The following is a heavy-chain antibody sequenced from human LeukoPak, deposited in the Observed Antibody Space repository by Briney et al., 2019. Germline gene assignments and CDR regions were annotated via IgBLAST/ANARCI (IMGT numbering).Heavy chain of an antibody. CDR2: IYYSGST. CDR1: GGSISSGGYY. CDR3: ASVSAAAVGGWFDP. V-gene: IGHV4-31*03. D-gene: IGHD6-13*01. J-gene: IGHJ5*02. Sequence: NSSETLSLTCTVSGGSISSGGYYWSWIRQHPGKGLEWIGYIYYSGSTYYNPSLKSRVTISVDTSKNQFSLKLSSVTAADTAVYYCASVSAAAVGGWFDPWGQGTLVTVSS.